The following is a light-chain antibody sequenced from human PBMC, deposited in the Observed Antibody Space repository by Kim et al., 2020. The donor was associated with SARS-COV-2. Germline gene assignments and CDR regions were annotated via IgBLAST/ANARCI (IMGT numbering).Light chain of an antibody. CDR1: QGVSSSY. CDR3: QQYGTSPYT. CDR2: GAS. Sequence: WSPGERATLSRRASQGVSSSYLGWYQQKPGQAPRLLIYGASSRATGIPDRFSGSGSGTDFTLTISRLEPEDFAVYYCQQYGTSPYTFGQGTKLEI. J-gene: IGKJ2*01. V-gene: IGKV3-20*01.